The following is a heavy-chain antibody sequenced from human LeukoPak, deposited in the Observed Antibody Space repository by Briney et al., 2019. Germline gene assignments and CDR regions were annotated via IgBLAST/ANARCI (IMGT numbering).Heavy chain of an antibody. CDR1: GFPFSSYA. V-gene: IGHV3-23*01. J-gene: IGHJ4*02. CDR3: AKDRYYYDSSGYYPFDY. D-gene: IGHD3-22*01. CDR2: ISNSDDST. Sequence: GGSLRLSCAASGFPFSSYAMSWVRQAPGKGLEWVSTISNSDDSTYYADSVKGRFTISRDNSKNTLYLQMNSLRAEDTAVYYCAKDRYYYDSSGYYPFDYWGQGTLVTVSS.